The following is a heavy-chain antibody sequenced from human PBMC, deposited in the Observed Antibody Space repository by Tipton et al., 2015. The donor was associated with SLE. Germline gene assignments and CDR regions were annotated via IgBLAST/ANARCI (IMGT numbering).Heavy chain of an antibody. V-gene: IGHV4-30-4*08. J-gene: IGHJ5*02. CDR1: GGSISSGAYY. CDR2: IYYSGGT. D-gene: IGHD6-13*01. CDR3: ARYSSSLGWFDP. Sequence: TLSLTCTVSGGSISSGAYYWGWIRQPPGKGLEWIGYIYYSGGTYYNPSLKSRVTISVDTSKSQFYLNLNTVSAADTAVYYCARYSSSLGWFDPWGQGTLVTVSS.